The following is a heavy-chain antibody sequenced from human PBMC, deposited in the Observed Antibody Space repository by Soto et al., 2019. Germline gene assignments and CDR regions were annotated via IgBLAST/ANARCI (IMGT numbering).Heavy chain of an antibody. CDR1: GFTFSSYW. J-gene: IGHJ4*02. CDR3: ARERYYDFWSGYYKELGY. Sequence: GGSLRLSCAASGFTFSSYWMSWVRQAPGKGLEWVANIKQDGSEKYYVDSVKGRFTISRDNAKNSLYLQMNSLRAEDTAVYNWARERYYDFWSGYYKELGYWGQGTLVTVSS. D-gene: IGHD3-3*01. CDR2: IKQDGSEK. V-gene: IGHV3-7*01.